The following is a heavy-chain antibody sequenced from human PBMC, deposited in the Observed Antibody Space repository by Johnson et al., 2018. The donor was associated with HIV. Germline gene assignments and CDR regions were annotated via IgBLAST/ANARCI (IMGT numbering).Heavy chain of an antibody. V-gene: IGHV3-15*01. CDR2: IKSKSDGGTT. CDR1: GFTFSNAW. Sequence: EVQLVESGGGLVKPGGSLRLSCAASGFTFSNAWMNWVRQAPGKGLEWVGRIKSKSDGGTTDYAAPVKGRFTISRDDSKNTVYLQMNSLKSDDTAMYYCATESGGSEWLRRPFDAFDVWGQGTMVTCSS. J-gene: IGHJ3*01. CDR3: ATESGGSEWLRRPFDAFDV. D-gene: IGHD3-3*01.